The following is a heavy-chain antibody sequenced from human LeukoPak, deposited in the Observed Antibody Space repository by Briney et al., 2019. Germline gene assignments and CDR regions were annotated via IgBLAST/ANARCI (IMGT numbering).Heavy chain of an antibody. CDR2: IIPIFGTA. D-gene: IGHD6-13*01. CDR1: GGTFSSYA. Sequence: SVKVSCKASGGTFSSYAISWVRQAPGQGLEWMGGIIPIFGTANYAQKFQGRVTITTDESTSTAYMELSSLRSEDTAVYYCARTSSSWYRGYYYYYYMDVWGKGTTVTVSS. CDR3: ARTSSSWYRGYYYYYYMDV. J-gene: IGHJ6*03. V-gene: IGHV1-69*05.